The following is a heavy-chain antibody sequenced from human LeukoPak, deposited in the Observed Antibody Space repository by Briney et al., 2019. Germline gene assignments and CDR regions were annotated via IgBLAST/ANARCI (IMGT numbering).Heavy chain of an antibody. CDR2: IIPIFGTA. J-gene: IGHJ4*02. CDR3: ARGPSYLLWFGELGFDY. V-gene: IGHV1-69*06. Sequence: GASVKVSCKASGGTFSSYAISWVRQAPGQGLEWMGGIIPIFGTANYAQKFQGRVTITADKSTSTAYMELSRLRSDDTAVYYCARGPSYLLWFGELGFDYWGQGTLVTVSS. D-gene: IGHD3-10*01. CDR1: GGTFSSYA.